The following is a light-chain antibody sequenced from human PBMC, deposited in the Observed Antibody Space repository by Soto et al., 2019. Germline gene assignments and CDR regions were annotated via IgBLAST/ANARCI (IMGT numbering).Light chain of an antibody. CDR3: QQSYSTPQT. Sequence: DIQMTQSPSSLSASVGDTVSITCRASQTISTFLNWYQQKPGKAPKLLIYASSSLRSGVPSRFSGSGFGTEFALTITSLQPDDFATYYCQQSYSTPQTFGQGTKLEIK. V-gene: IGKV1-39*01. CDR2: ASS. CDR1: QTISTF. J-gene: IGKJ2*01.